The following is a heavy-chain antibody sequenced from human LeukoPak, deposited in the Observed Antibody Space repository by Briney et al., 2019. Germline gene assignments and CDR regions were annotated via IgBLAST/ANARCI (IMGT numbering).Heavy chain of an antibody. CDR2: ISAYNGNT. D-gene: IGHD6-6*01. CDR1: GYTFTSYG. CDR3: ARVPSRVAKNWFDP. V-gene: IGHV1-18*01. J-gene: IGHJ5*02. Sequence: GASVKFSCKASGYTFTSYGISWVRQAPGQGLEWMGWISAYNGNTNYAQKLQGRVTMTTDTSTSTAYMELRSLRSDDTAVYYCARVPSRVAKNWFDPWGQGTLVTVSS.